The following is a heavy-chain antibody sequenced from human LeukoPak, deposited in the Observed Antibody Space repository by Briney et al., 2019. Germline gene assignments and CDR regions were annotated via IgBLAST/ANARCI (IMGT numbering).Heavy chain of an antibody. D-gene: IGHD6-19*01. CDR1: GGSISSSSYY. Sequence: SETLSLTCTVSGGSISSSSYYWGWIRQPAGKGLEWIGSIYYSGSTYCNPSLKSRVTISVDTSKNQFSLKLSTVTAADTAVYYCAREYSSGGYFDYWGQGTLVTVSS. CDR3: AREYSSGGYFDY. CDR2: IYYSGST. J-gene: IGHJ4*02. V-gene: IGHV4-39*01.